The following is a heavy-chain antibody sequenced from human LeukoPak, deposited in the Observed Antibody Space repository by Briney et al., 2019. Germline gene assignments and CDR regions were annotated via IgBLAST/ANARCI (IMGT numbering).Heavy chain of an antibody. CDR3: AIQVVVISYDYFDY. Sequence: ASVKVSCKASGYTFTSYGISWVRQAPGQGLEWMGWSSAYNGNTNYAQKLQGRVTMTTDTSTSTAYMELRSLRSDDTAVYYCAIQVVVISYDYFDYWGQGTLVTVSS. D-gene: IGHD3-22*01. J-gene: IGHJ4*02. CDR1: GYTFTSYG. CDR2: SSAYNGNT. V-gene: IGHV1-18*01.